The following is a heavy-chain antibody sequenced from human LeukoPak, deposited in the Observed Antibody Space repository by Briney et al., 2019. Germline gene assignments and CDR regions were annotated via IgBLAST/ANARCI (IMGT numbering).Heavy chain of an antibody. V-gene: IGHV3-64*01. J-gene: IGHJ3*02. CDR2: ISGDGGTT. Sequence: GGSLRLSCAASGFNLRSCAIHWVRQAPGKGLEHVSAISGDGGTTSYAQSSKGRCTISRDNSKKMAYLQLGGLKTEDMAVYYCARGDTSLGGAFDIWGQGTMVTVSP. CDR1: GFNLRSCA. CDR3: ARGDTSLGGAFDI. D-gene: IGHD3-16*01.